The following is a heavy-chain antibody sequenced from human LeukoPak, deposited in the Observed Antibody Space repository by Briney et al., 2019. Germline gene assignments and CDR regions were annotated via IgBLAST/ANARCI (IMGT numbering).Heavy chain of an antibody. CDR3: ARAKEVRYDFWSGYYTPDYYYYGMDV. V-gene: IGHV1-46*01. Sequence: ASVKVSCKASGYTFTSYDINWVRQAPGQGLEWMGIINPSGGSTSYAQKFQGRVTMTRDTSTSTVYMELSSLRSEDTAVYYCARAKEVRYDFWSGYYTPDYYYYGMDVWGQGTTVTVSS. D-gene: IGHD3-3*01. J-gene: IGHJ6*02. CDR2: INPSGGST. CDR1: GYTFTSYD.